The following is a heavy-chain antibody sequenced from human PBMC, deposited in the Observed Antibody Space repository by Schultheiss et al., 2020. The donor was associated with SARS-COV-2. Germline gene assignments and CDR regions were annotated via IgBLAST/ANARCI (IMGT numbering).Heavy chain of an antibody. D-gene: IGHD3-22*01. Sequence: SETLSLTCTVSGGSISSGDYYWSWIRQPPGKGLEWIGYIYYSGSTYYNPSLKSRVTISVDTSKNQFSLKLSSVTAADTAVYYCARVVHYYYDSSRYASYPDYWGQGTLVTVSS. V-gene: IGHV4-30-4*01. CDR2: IYYSGST. CDR3: ARVVHYYYDSSRYASYPDY. J-gene: IGHJ4*02. CDR1: GGSISSGDYY.